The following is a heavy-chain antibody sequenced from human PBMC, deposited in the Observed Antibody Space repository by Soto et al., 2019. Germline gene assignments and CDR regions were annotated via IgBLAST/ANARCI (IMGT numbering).Heavy chain of an antibody. Sequence: EVQLVESGGGLAKPGGSLRLSCAASGFTFSNDWMNWVRQAPGKGLEWVARIKTVTDVGTTDYAAPVKGRFFISRDDSKSTLYLQMNSLKTEDTAIYYCMTHAVIYSRGHWGQGTLVTVAS. CDR2: IKTVTDVGTT. J-gene: IGHJ4*02. CDR3: MTHAVIYSRGH. D-gene: IGHD6-25*01. V-gene: IGHV3-15*01. CDR1: GFTFSNDW.